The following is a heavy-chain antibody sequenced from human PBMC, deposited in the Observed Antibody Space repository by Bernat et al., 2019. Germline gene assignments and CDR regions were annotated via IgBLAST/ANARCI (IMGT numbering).Heavy chain of an antibody. CDR3: ARHRGSWYSYGMDV. CDR2: IYYSGST. J-gene: IGHJ6*02. D-gene: IGHD6-13*01. Sequence: QLQLQESGPGLVKPSETLSLTCTVSGGSISSSSYYWGWIRQPPGKGLEWIVSIYYSGSTYYNPSLKSRVTISVDTSKNRFSLKLSSVTAADTAVYYCARHRGSWYSYGMDVWGQGTTVTVSS. CDR1: GGSISSSSYY. V-gene: IGHV4-39*01.